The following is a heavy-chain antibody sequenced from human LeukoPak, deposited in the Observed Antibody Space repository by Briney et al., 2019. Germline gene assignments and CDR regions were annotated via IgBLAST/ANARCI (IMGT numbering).Heavy chain of an antibody. J-gene: IGHJ3*02. CDR3: ARAVDTITLGAFDI. CDR1: GFTFSSYG. V-gene: IGHV3-30*02. CDR2: IRYDGSNK. Sequence: GGSLRLSCAASGFTFSSYGMHWVRQAPGKGLEWVAFIRYDGSNKYYADSVKGRFTISRDNSKNTLYLQMNSLRSEDTAVYYCARAVDTITLGAFDIWGQGTMVTVSS. D-gene: IGHD5-18*01.